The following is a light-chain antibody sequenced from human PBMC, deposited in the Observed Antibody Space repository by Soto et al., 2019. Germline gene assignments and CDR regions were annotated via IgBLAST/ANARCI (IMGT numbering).Light chain of an antibody. CDR1: QSVVSY. Sequence: EIVLTQSPGTLSLSPGERATLSCRASQSVVSYLAWYQQKPGQAPRLLIYDTSNRATGIPARFSGSGSGTDFTLTISSLEPEDFAVYYCQQRYKWPPITFGQGTRLEIK. J-gene: IGKJ5*01. V-gene: IGKV3-11*01. CDR3: QQRYKWPPIT. CDR2: DTS.